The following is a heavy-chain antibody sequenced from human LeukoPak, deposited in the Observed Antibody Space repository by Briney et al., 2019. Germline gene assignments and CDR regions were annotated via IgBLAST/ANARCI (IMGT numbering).Heavy chain of an antibody. CDR3: ARAGYDTATGYCGAFDI. J-gene: IGHJ3*02. D-gene: IGHD3-9*01. CDR1: GDSISGGHY. CDR2: IYHSGIT. Sequence: SETLSLTCTVSGDSISGGHYWSWVRQPPGKGLERIGYIYHSGITNYTPSLKSRVSLSVDTSKNQFSLKLNSVTAADTAVYYCARAGYDTATGYCGAFDIWGQGTMVTVSS. V-gene: IGHV4-61*08.